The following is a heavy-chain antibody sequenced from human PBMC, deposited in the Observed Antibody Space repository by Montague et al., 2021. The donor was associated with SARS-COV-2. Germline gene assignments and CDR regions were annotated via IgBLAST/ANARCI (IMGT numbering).Heavy chain of an antibody. D-gene: IGHD3-10*01. Sequence: SETLSLTCAVYGGSLSGYYWSWIRQPPDKGLEWIGEINHSATTKXXPSLKSPVTISIDTSKNQFSLKMTSVTAADTATYYCASGIYPSGSYYNRYYYGLNIWGPGTTVIVSS. CDR2: INHSATT. CDR1: GGSLSGYY. J-gene: IGHJ6*02. V-gene: IGHV4-34*01. CDR3: ASGIYPSGSYYNRYYYGLNI.